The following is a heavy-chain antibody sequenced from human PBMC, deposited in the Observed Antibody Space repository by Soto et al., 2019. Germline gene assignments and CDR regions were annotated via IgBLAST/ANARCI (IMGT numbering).Heavy chain of an antibody. D-gene: IGHD1-26*01. J-gene: IGHJ4*02. CDR1: GGSISSSNW. V-gene: IGHV4-4*02. Sequence: QVQLQESGPGLVKPSGTLSLTCAVSGGSISSSNWWSWVRQPPGKGLEWIGEIYHSGSNNYNPSLMRRVTIAVDKSKNRFSLKLSSATAADPAVYYGARVSAALGAIRGLDYWGQGTLVT. CDR3: ARVSAALGAIRGLDY. CDR2: IYHSGSN.